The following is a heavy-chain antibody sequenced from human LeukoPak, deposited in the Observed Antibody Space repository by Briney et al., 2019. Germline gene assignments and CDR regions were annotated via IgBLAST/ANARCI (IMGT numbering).Heavy chain of an antibody. V-gene: IGHV3-30*02. CDR3: AKAAQSRAWRGYSDY. CDR1: GFTFSTYG. Sequence: GGSLRLSCAASGFTFSTYGMHWVRLTPGKGLEWVSFIHYDGSEKYYADSVKGRFTISRDNSQNTLYLQLNNLRVEDTSMYYCAKAAQSRAWRGYSDYWGQGTLVTVSS. CDR2: IHYDGSEK. D-gene: IGHD3-3*01. J-gene: IGHJ4*02.